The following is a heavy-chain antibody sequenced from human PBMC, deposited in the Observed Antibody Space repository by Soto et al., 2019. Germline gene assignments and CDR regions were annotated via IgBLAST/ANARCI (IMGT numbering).Heavy chain of an antibody. V-gene: IGHV3-23*01. D-gene: IGHD1-26*01. Sequence: DVQLLESGGGSVQPAGSLRLSCAASGFTFSSYAMGWVRQGRGKGLEWVAVVSIGGSTHYAHSVRGRFTISRDNSKNTLALRMNSLTAEDRDVYFCAKRRAAGGHFDYWGQGALVTVSS. CDR3: AKRRAAGGHFDY. J-gene: IGHJ4*02. CDR2: VSIGGST. CDR1: GFTFSSYA.